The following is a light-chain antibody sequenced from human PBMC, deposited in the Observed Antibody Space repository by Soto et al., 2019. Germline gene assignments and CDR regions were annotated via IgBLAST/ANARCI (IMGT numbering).Light chain of an antibody. CDR1: SSDVGNYNL. CDR2: EVS. Sequence: QSVLTQPASVSGSPGQSITISCTGTSSDVGNYNLVSWYQHHPGKAPKLMIYEVSRRPSGVSSRFSGSKSGNTASLTISGLQAEDESDYYCCSYAGSSTWVFGGGTKLT. CDR3: CSYAGSSTWV. J-gene: IGLJ3*02. V-gene: IGLV2-23*02.